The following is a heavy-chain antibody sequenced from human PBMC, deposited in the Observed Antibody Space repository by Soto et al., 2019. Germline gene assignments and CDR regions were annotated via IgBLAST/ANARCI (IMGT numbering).Heavy chain of an antibody. CDR1: GGTFSTYA. Sequence: QVQLVQSGAEVKKPESSVKVSCKAPGGTFSTYAISWVRQAPGQGLEWMGGIIPMFGTANSAQRFQDRVTITADESTNTVYMELSSRRSEDTAVYFCASGIQLWLRRINNGYSGWGQGTLVTVSS. CDR2: IIPMFGTA. D-gene: IGHD5-18*01. V-gene: IGHV1-69*12. CDR3: ASGIQLWLRRINNGYSG. J-gene: IGHJ4*02.